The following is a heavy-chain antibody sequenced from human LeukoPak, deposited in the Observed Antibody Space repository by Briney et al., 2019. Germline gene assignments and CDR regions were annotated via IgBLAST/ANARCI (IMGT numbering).Heavy chain of an antibody. J-gene: IGHJ4*02. CDR3: ARDDGDIVVVTAPGFDY. D-gene: IGHD2-21*02. CDR1: GFTFSSHA. V-gene: IGHV3-30-3*01. Sequence: GGSLRLSCAASGFTFSSHAMHWVRQAPGKGLEWVAVISYDGSNKYYADSVKGRFTISRDNSKNTLYLQMNSLRAEGTAVYYCARDDGDIVVVTAPGFDYWGQGTLVTVSS. CDR2: ISYDGSNK.